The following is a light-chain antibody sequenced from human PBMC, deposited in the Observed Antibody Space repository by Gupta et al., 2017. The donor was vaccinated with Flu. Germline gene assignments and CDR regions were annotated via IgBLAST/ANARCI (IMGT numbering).Light chain of an antibody. CDR1: SLRHAY. CDR3: NALDSTDNNQEV. J-gene: IGLJ2*01. CDR2: DNK. V-gene: IGLV3-19*01. Sequence: SSELTQDPAVSVALGKTVRITCQGDSLRHAYASWYQQKPGQPPGLVIYDNKIRHEGIPERVSGSSSGTTAALTITGAQAEEEEAYYCNALDSTDNNQEVFGGGTKLTVL.